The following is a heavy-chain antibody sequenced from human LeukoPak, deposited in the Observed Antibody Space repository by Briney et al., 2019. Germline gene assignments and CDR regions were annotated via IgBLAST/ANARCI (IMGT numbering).Heavy chain of an antibody. Sequence: GASVKVSCKASGYTFTSYDINWVRQATGQGLEWMGWMNPNSGNTGYAQKFQGRVTMTRNTSISTAYMELSSLRSEDTAVYYCARGIYSDYDLWSGYYPLYYYYGMDVWGQGTTVTVSS. CDR2: MNPNSGNT. J-gene: IGHJ6*02. CDR1: GYTFTSYD. CDR3: ARGIYSDYDLWSGYYPLYYYYGMDV. D-gene: IGHD3-3*01. V-gene: IGHV1-8*01.